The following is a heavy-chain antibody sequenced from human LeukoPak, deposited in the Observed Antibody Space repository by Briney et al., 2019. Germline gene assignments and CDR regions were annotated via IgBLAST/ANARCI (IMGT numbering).Heavy chain of an antibody. CDR1: GFTFSSYS. Sequence: GGSLRLSCAASGFTFSSYSMNWVRQAPGKGLEWVSYISSSSSTIYYADSVKGRFTISRDNAKNSLYLQMNSLRAEDTAVYYCARWLTGIAAAGTSPFDYWGQGTLVTVFS. V-gene: IGHV3-48*04. J-gene: IGHJ4*02. CDR2: ISSSSSTI. D-gene: IGHD6-13*01. CDR3: ARWLTGIAAAGTSPFDY.